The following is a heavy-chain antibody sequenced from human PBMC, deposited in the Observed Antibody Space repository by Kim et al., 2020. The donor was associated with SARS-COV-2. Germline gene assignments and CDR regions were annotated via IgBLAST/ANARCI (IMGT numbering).Heavy chain of an antibody. Sequence: YNDYAVSVKSRITINPDTSKNQFSLQLNSVTPEDTAVYYCARDSSSVFDYWGQGTLVTVSS. V-gene: IGHV6-1*01. J-gene: IGHJ4*02. D-gene: IGHD6-6*01. CDR2: YN. CDR3: ARDSSSVFDY.